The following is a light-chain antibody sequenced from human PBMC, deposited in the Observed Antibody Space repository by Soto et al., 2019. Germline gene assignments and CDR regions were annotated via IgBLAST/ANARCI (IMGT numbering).Light chain of an antibody. J-gene: IGKJ5*01. CDR2: SAS. CDR1: QSINNY. Sequence: DIQMTQSPASLSVSVGDRVTITCRASQSINNYLNWYLQRPGQAPKLLIRSASTLQRGVPSRFSGSGSRTEFTLTIADLQPDDFGTYYCQQSLTMPITFGHGTRLDMK. CDR3: QQSLTMPIT. V-gene: IGKV1-39*01.